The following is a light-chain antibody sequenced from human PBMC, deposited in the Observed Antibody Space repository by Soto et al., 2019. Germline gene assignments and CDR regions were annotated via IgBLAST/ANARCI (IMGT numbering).Light chain of an antibody. CDR2: GAS. J-gene: IGKJ1*01. Sequence: EIGLTQYPATLSLSPGERATLSCGASQNLISEYLAWYQQKPCQTPRLLIYGASLRATGIPDRFSGSGSGTDFTLNISTVEPEDSAVYYCQRYGRSHPWTFGQGTKVDIK. V-gene: IGKV3-20*01. CDR1: QNLISEY. CDR3: QRYGRSHPWT.